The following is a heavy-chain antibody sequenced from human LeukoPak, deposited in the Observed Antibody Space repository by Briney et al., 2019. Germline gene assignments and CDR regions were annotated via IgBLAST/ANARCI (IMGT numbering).Heavy chain of an antibody. CDR2: IYPGDSES. J-gene: IGHJ4*02. Sequence: GGSLQISCKGSRSIFTGYWIGWVRQLPGKGLEWMGIIYPGDSESRYSPSFQGQVTISADKSISTAYLQWSSLKASDTAMYYCARLVGTTLYFDSWGQGTLVTVSS. CDR3: ARLVGTTLYFDS. CDR1: RSIFTGYW. D-gene: IGHD1-26*01. V-gene: IGHV5-51*01.